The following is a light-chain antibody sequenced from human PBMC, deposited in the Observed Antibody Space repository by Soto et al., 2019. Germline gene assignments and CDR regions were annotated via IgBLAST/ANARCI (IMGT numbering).Light chain of an antibody. CDR2: AAS. Sequence: DIQMTQSPSSLSASVGDRVTITCRASQSINTYLNWYQQKPGKAPKLLIYAASSLQSGDPSRFSGSGAGTDFTLTIGSLQPEDFATYYCQESYSHSRTFGPGTKVDI. CDR3: QESYSHSRT. CDR1: QSINTY. V-gene: IGKV1-39*01. J-gene: IGKJ3*01.